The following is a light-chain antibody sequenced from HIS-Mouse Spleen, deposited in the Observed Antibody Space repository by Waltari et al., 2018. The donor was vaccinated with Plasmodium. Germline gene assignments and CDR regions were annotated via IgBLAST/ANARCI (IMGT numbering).Light chain of an antibody. J-gene: IGKJ4*01. CDR2: GAS. CDR1: QSVSSSY. V-gene: IGKV3-20*01. CDR3: QQYGSSPLT. Sequence: TLSCRASQSVSSSYLAWYQQKPGQAPRLLIYGASSRATGIPDRFSGSGSGTDFTLTISRLEPEDFAVYYCQQYGSSPLTFGGGTKVEIK.